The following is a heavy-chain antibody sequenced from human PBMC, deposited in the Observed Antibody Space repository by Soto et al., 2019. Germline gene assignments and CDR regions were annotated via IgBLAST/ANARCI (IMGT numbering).Heavy chain of an antibody. D-gene: IGHD6-19*01. CDR3: ATSGYSSGWLRSDYYYYGMDV. CDR2: IYSGGST. J-gene: IGHJ6*02. CDR1: GFTVSSNY. V-gene: IGHV3-53*01. Sequence: PGGSLRLSCAASGFTVSSNYMSWVRQAPGKGLEWVSVIYSGGSTYYADSVKGRFTISRDNSKNTLYLQMNSLRAEDTAVYYCATSGYSSGWLRSDYYYYGMDVWGQGTTVTVSS.